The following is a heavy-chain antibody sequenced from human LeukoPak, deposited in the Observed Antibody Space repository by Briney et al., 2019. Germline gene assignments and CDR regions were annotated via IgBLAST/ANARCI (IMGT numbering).Heavy chain of an antibody. CDR3: ARETRTNYYGSGSYVSLFDP. D-gene: IGHD3-10*01. Sequence: SETLSLTCTVSGGSISSGGYFWSWIRQHPGKGLEWIGYIYYSGSTYYNPSLKSRVTISVDTSKNQFSLKLSSVTAADTAVYYCARETRTNYYGSGSYVSLFDPWGQGTLVTVSS. V-gene: IGHV4-31*03. CDR1: GGSISSGGYF. CDR2: IYYSGST. J-gene: IGHJ5*02.